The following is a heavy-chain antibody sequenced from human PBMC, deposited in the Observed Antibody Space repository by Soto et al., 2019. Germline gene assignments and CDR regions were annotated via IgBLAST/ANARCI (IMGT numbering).Heavy chain of an antibody. CDR2: ISSSSSTI. CDR3: ARDSSFFVSRYYSYYMLV. J-gene: IGHJ6*03. CDR1: GFTLSRNS. V-gene: IGHV3-48*01. D-gene: IGHD3-16*01. Sequence: GGSLRLSCAASGFTLSRNSMNWVRQAPGKGLEWVSYISSSSSTIYYADSVKGRFTISRDNAQNSLSLQMNSLRAEDTAVYYCARDSSFFVSRYYSYYMLVSCTATTVTLFS.